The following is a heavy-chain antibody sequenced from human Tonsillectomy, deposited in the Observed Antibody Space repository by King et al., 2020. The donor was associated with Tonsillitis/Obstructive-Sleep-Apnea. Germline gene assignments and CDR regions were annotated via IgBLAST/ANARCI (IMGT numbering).Heavy chain of an antibody. D-gene: IGHD2-2*01. V-gene: IGHV3-20*01. Sequence: QLVQSGGGVVRPGGSLRLSCAASGFTFDDYGMSWVRPAPGKGLEWVSGINWNGVSTGYADSVKGRLTISRDNAKKSLYLQMHRLRAEDTALYDCACEYCSRTNCYRAFDIWGQGTMVTVSS. CDR1: GFTFDDYG. J-gene: IGHJ3*02. CDR2: INWNGVST. CDR3: ACEYCSRTNCYRAFDI.